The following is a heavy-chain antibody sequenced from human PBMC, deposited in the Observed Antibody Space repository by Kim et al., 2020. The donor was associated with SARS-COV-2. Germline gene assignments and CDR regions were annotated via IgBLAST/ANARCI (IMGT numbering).Heavy chain of an antibody. D-gene: IGHD3-22*01. Sequence: SETLSLTCTVSGGSISSYYWSWIRQPPGKGLEWIGYIYYSGSTNYNPSLKSRVTISVDTSKNQFSLKLSSVTAADTAVYYCARAGPDYYDSSGYYPLDYWGQGTLVTVSS. CDR2: IYYSGST. CDR1: GGSISSYY. V-gene: IGHV4-59*01. J-gene: IGHJ4*02. CDR3: ARAGPDYYDSSGYYPLDY.